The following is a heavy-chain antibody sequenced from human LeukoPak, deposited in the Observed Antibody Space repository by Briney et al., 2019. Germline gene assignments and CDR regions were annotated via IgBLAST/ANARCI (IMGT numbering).Heavy chain of an antibody. Sequence: GGSLRLSCAASGFTFSSYSMNWVRQAPGKGLEWVSSISSSSSYIYYADSVKGRFTISRDNAKNSLYLQMNSLRAEDTAVYYCARFPGIAAKNDYWGQGTLVTVSS. CDR1: GFTFSSYS. CDR2: ISSSSSYI. V-gene: IGHV3-21*01. D-gene: IGHD6-13*01. J-gene: IGHJ4*02. CDR3: ARFPGIAAKNDY.